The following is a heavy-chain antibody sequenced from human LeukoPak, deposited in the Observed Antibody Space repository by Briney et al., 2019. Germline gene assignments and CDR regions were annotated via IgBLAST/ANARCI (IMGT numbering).Heavy chain of an antibody. Sequence: TTSETLSLTCGVYGGSFSGYYWTWIRQPPGKGLEWIGEINHSGITNYNPSLKSRVTISIDTSKSQFSLKLNSVTAADTAVYYCSRGLSDVYWGQGTLVTVSS. CDR2: INHSGIT. V-gene: IGHV4-34*01. CDR3: SRGLSDVY. CDR1: GGSFSGYY. J-gene: IGHJ4*02.